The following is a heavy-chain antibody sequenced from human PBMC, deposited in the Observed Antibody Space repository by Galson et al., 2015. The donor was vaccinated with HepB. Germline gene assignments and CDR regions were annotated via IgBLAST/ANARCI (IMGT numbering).Heavy chain of an antibody. V-gene: IGHV3-21*01. CDR1: GFTFSSYG. J-gene: IGHJ4*02. Sequence: SLRLSCAASGFTFSSYGMNWVRQAPGKGLEWVSSISSSSTYMYYADSVKGRFTISRDNAKNSLFLQMNSLRAEDTAVYYCARASGSYYDFDYWGQGTLVTVSS. CDR3: ARASGSYYDFDY. CDR2: ISSSSTYM. D-gene: IGHD1-26*01.